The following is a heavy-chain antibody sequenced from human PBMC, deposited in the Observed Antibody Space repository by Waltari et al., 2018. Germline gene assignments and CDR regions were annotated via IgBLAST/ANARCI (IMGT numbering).Heavy chain of an antibody. CDR3: ATDQGVAGTAHNFDY. J-gene: IGHJ4*02. D-gene: IGHD6-19*01. CDR2: FDPEDAET. V-gene: IGHV1-24*01. CDR1: GYTLTELS. Sequence: QVQLVQSGAEVKKPGASAKVACKVSGYTLTELSMHWVRTAPGKGLEWMGGFDPEDAETIYAHKFQCRVTMTEDTSTDTAYMELSSLRSEDTAVYYCATDQGVAGTAHNFDYWGQGTLVTVSS.